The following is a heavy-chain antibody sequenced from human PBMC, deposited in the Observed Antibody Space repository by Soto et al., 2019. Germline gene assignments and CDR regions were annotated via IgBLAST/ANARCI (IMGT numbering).Heavy chain of an antibody. CDR2: IIPIFGTA. J-gene: IGHJ6*02. CDR3: ARMGWGLAARPENYYYYGMDV. D-gene: IGHD6-6*01. Sequence: QVQLVQSGAEVKKPGSSVKVSCQASGGTFSSYAISWVLQAPGQGLEWMGGIIPIFGTANYAQKFQGRVTMTADESTSTAYMERSSLRSEATAVYYGARMGWGLAARPENYYYYGMDVWGQGTTVTVSS. CDR1: GGTFSSYA. V-gene: IGHV1-69*01.